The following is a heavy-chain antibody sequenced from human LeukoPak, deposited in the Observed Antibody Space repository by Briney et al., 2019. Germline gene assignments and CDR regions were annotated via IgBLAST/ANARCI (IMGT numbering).Heavy chain of an antibody. CDR1: GFTFSSYS. Sequence: GGSLRLSCAASGFTFSSYSMNGVRQAPGKGREWVSSISSSSSYIYYADSVKGRFTISRDNAKNSLYLQMNSLRAEDTAVYYCARDLDQQLCGYYDSSDSIWGQGTMVTVSS. J-gene: IGHJ3*02. CDR3: ARDLDQQLCGYYDSSDSI. V-gene: IGHV3-21*01. CDR2: ISSSSSYI. D-gene: IGHD3-22*01.